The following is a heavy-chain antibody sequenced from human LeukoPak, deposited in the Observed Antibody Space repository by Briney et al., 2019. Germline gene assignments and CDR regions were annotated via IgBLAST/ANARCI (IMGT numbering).Heavy chain of an antibody. Sequence: SETLSLTCTVSGGSISSYYWSWIRQPPGKGLEWIGYIYYSGGTNYNPSLKSRVTISVDTSKNQFSLKLSSVTAADTAVYYCARHLEAGSSSWFDPWGQGTLVTVSS. CDR1: GGSISSYY. CDR2: IYYSGGT. J-gene: IGHJ5*02. V-gene: IGHV4-59*08. D-gene: IGHD3-10*01. CDR3: ARHLEAGSSSWFDP.